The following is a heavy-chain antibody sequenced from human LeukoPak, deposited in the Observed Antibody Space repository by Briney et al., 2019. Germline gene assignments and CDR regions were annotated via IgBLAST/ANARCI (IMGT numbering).Heavy chain of an antibody. CDR1: GGTFSSYG. V-gene: IGHV1-69*04. J-gene: IGHJ3*02. CDR3: ARVGDPMIGKDARIDI. Sequence: ASVKVSCKASGGTFSSYGISWVRQAPGQGLEWMGRTIPILGIANYAQKFQGRVTITADKSTSTAYMELSSLRSEDTAVYYCARVGDPMIGKDARIDIWGQGTMVTVSS. CDR2: TIPILGIA. D-gene: IGHD3-22*01.